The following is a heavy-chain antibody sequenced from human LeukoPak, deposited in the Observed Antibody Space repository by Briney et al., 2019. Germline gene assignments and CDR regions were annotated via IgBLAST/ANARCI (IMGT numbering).Heavy chain of an antibody. J-gene: IGHJ4*02. CDR1: GGSISSSSYY. D-gene: IGHD2-2*01. Sequence: KASETLSLTCTVSGGSISSSSYYWGWIRQPPGKGLEWIGSIYYSGSTYYNPSLKSRVTISVDTSKNQFSLKLSSVTAAGTAVYYCARVVPAATHFDYWGQGTLVTVSS. CDR3: ARVVPAATHFDY. CDR2: IYYSGST. V-gene: IGHV4-39*01.